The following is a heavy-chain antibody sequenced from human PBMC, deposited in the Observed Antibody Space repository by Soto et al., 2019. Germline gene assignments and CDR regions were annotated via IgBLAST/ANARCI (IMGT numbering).Heavy chain of an antibody. CDR3: ARARRLETWFNP. CDR1: GGSLFGDY. Sequence: PSETLSRTCTVSGGSLFGDYCTWIRQPAGGGLEWIGRINSDGNTNYSPSLKSRVTMSVDPSRKHFSLNLTSVTAADTASYFCARARRLETWFNPSGPGLQVTVSS. CDR2: INSDGNT. D-gene: IGHD5-12*01. V-gene: IGHV4-4*07. J-gene: IGHJ5*02.